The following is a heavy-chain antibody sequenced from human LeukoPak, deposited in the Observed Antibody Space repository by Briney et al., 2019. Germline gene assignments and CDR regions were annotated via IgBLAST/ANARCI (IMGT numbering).Heavy chain of an antibody. J-gene: IGHJ4*02. CDR1: GGTFSSYA. CDR3: ARSAYTGGVFDY. D-gene: IGHD2-8*02. V-gene: IGHV1-69*01. Sequence: SVKVSCKTSGGTFSSYAISWVRQATGQGLEWMGGIIPISGTTNNAQKFQGRVTITADESTSTAYMELSSLRSEDTAVYYCARSAYTGGVFDYWGQGTLVTVSS. CDR2: IIPISGTT.